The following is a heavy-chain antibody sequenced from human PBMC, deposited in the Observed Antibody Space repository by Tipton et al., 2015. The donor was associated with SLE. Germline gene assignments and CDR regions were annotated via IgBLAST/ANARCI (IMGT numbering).Heavy chain of an antibody. V-gene: IGHV3-23*03. CDR2: IYSGGNT. J-gene: IGHJ4*02. Sequence: SLRLSCAASGFSFSNYAMSWVRQAPGKGLEWVSIIYSGGNTYYVESVEGRFTISRDNSDNTLYVRMNNLRVEDTAIYYCAKASRGQYESWSGHFDELGRGTLVTVSS. D-gene: IGHD3-3*01. CDR3: AKASRGQYESWSGHFDE. CDR1: GFSFSNYA.